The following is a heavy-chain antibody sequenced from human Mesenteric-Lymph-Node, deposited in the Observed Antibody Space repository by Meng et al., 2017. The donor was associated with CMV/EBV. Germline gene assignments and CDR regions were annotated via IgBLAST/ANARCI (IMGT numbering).Heavy chain of an antibody. Sequence: SNTWWSWLRQPPGKGLEWIGEIYHSGTTNYNPSLKSRVTISVDKSKNQFSLKLSSVTAADTAVYYCTRGLGLYYSIDSTTYRGWFDPWGQGTLVTVSS. V-gene: IGHV4-4*02. J-gene: IGHJ5*02. CDR3: TRGLGLYYSIDSTTYRGWFDP. CDR2: IYHSGTT. D-gene: IGHD3-10*01. CDR1: SNTW.